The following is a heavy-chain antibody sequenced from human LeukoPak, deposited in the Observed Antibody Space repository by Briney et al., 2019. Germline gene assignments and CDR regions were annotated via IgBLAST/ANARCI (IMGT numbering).Heavy chain of an antibody. J-gene: IGHJ6*04. CDR3: AKDSIYYGSGNFMDV. CDR2: IQYDGSNK. D-gene: IGHD3-10*01. Sequence: PGGSLRLSCAASGFTFRNYGMHWVRQAPGKGLEWVTFIQYDGSNKYYADSVKGRFTISRDSFKNTLYLQMNSLRAEDTAVYYCAKDSIYYGSGNFMDVWGKGTTVTISS. CDR1: GFTFRNYG. V-gene: IGHV3-30*02.